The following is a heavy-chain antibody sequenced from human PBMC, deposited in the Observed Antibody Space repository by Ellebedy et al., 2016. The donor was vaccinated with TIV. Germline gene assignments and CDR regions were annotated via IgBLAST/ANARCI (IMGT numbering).Heavy chain of an antibody. CDR1: GGSISSYY. J-gene: IGHJ3*02. V-gene: IGHV4-59*08. D-gene: IGHD3-10*01. CDR3: ARQDWARWFGELSEIPFGAFDI. CDR2: IYYSGST. Sequence: MPSETLSLTCTVSGGSISSYYWSWIRQPPGKGLEWIGYIYYSGSTNYNPSLKSRVTISVDTSKNQFSLKLSSVTAADTAVYYCARQDWARWFGELSEIPFGAFDIWGQGTMVSVSS.